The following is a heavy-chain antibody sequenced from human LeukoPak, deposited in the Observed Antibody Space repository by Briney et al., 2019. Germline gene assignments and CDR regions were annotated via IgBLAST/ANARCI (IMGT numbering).Heavy chain of an antibody. CDR1: GFTFSIYS. V-gene: IGHV3-21*04. Sequence: GGSLRLSCAASGFTFSIYSMNWVRQAPGKGLEWVSSISSSSSYIYYADSVKGRFTFSRANAKNTLYLQMNSLRAEDTAVYYCARKAGYYYGSGDFWGQGTLVTVSS. CDR2: ISSSSSYI. CDR3: ARKAGYYYGSGDF. D-gene: IGHD3-10*01. J-gene: IGHJ4*02.